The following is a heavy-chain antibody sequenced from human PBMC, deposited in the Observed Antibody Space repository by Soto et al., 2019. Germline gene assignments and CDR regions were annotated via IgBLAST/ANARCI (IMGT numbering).Heavy chain of an antibody. CDR1: GDSISNLDYF. J-gene: IGHJ4*02. CDR2: IYKSATT. D-gene: IGHD2-15*01. V-gene: IGHV4-39*01. Sequence: SETLSLTCSVSGDSISNLDYFWAWIRQPPGQALEYIGYIYKSATTYYNPSFESRVAISVDTSKSQFSLKLSSVTAADTAAYYCARQGIVHLDFDYWGQGTLVTVSS. CDR3: ARQGIVHLDFDY.